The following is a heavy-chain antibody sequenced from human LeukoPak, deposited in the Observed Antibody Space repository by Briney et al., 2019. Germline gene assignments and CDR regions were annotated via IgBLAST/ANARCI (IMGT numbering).Heavy chain of an antibody. J-gene: IGHJ5*02. D-gene: IGHD3-10*01. CDR3: AKNMVRGVIIRGNWFDP. V-gene: IGHV3-74*01. Sequence: GGSLRLSCVASGFTFSTYWMHWVRQAPGEGLVWVSRISGDGSITNYADSVKGRFTISRDNAKNTLYLQMNSLRAEDTAVYYCAKNMVRGVIIRGNWFDPWGQGTLVTVPS. CDR2: ISGDGSIT. CDR1: GFTFSTYW.